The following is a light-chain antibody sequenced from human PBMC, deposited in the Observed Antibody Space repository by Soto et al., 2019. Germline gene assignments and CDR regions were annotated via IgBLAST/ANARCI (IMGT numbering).Light chain of an antibody. Sequence: DNVLTQCPATLSLSPGESATLSCRASQGVSNYVVWYEAKPGQAPGHLIXDASKRATGIPARFSGSGSGTDFTLTISSLEPEDFAVYYCQQRSNWLFGPGTKVDIK. J-gene: IGKJ3*01. CDR3: QQRSNWL. CDR1: QGVSNY. CDR2: DAS. V-gene: IGKV3-11*01.